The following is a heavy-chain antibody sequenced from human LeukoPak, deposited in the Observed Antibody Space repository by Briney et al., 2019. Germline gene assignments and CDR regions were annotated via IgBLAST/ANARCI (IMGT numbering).Heavy chain of an antibody. CDR3: ARSQGYCSGGSCLQGDWFDP. CDR2: IYPGDSDT. V-gene: IGHV5-51*01. CDR1: GYRFISYW. D-gene: IGHD2-15*01. J-gene: IGHJ5*02. Sequence: GESLKISCKGSGYRFISYWIGWVRQMPGKGLEWMGIIYPGDSDTRYSPSFQGQVTISADKSISTAYLQWGSLKASDTAMYYCARSQGYCSGGSCLQGDWFDPWGQGTLVTVSS.